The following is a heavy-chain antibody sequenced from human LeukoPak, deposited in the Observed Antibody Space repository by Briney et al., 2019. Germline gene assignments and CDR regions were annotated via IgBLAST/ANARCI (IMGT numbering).Heavy chain of an antibody. CDR1: GFSLSTSGMC. D-gene: IGHD1-26*01. V-gene: IGHV2-70*11. Sequence: GSGPTLVKPTQTLTLTCTFSGFSLSTSGMCVSWIRQPPGKALEWLARIDWDDDKYYSTSLKTRVTISKDTSKNQVVLTMTNMDPVDTATYYCARGSYHAPYFDYWGQGTLVTVSS. CDR2: IDWDDDK. J-gene: IGHJ4*02. CDR3: ARGSYHAPYFDY.